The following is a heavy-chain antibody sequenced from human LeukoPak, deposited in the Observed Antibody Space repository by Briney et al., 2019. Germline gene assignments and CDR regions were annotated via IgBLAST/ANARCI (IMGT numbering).Heavy chain of an antibody. D-gene: IGHD3-10*01. CDR1: GGSISSYY. CDR2: INHSGST. CDR3: ARGRGDY. J-gene: IGHJ4*02. Sequence: SETLSLTCTVSGGSISSYYWSWIRQPPGKGLEWIGEINHSGSTNYNPSLKSRVTISVDTSKNQFSLKLSSVTAADTAVYYCARGRGDYWGQGTLVTVSS. V-gene: IGHV4-34*01.